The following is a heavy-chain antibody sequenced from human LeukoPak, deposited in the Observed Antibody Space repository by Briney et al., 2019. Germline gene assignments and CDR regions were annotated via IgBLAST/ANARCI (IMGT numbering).Heavy chain of an antibody. CDR1: GFTFSSYA. D-gene: IGHD5-24*01. CDR3: ARETGRDGYNWGAFDI. Sequence: PGGSLRLSCAASGFTFSSYAMSWVRQAPGKGLEWVSAISGSGGSTYYADSVKGRFTTSRDNSKNTLYLQMNSLRAEDTAVYYCARETGRDGYNWGAFDIWGQGTMVTVSS. J-gene: IGHJ3*02. V-gene: IGHV3-23*01. CDR2: ISGSGGST.